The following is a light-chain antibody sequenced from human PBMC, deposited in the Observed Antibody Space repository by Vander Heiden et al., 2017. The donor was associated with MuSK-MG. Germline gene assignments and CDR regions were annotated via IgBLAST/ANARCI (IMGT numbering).Light chain of an antibody. CDR2: ATS. CDR1: QTIRNF. V-gene: IGKV1-39*01. Sequence: DIQLTQSPSSLSASVGDRVDISCRASQTIRNFLNWYQQKPGKAPKLLIYATSRLQSGVPSRFSGSGYGTDFTLTISSRQPEDFATYFCQQRDCAPQEITFGGGTKVEIK. CDR3: QQRDCAPQEIT. J-gene: IGKJ4*01.